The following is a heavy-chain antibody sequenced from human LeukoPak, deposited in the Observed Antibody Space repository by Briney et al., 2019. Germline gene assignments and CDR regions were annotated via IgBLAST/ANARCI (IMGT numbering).Heavy chain of an antibody. CDR2: ISYDGSNK. CDR3: AKVYVAVDTAMVFDY. D-gene: IGHD5-18*01. J-gene: IGHJ4*02. V-gene: IGHV3-30*18. Sequence: GGSLRLSCAASGFTFSSYGMHWVRQAPGRGLEWVAVISYDGSNKYYADSVKGRFTISRDNSKNTLYLQMNSLRAEDTAVYYCAKVYVAVDTAMVFDYWGQGTLVTVSS. CDR1: GFTFSSYG.